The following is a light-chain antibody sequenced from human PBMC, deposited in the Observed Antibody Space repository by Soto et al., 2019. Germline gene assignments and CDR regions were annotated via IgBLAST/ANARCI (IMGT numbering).Light chain of an antibody. CDR2: GTS. CDR3: QQYYNSPT. Sequence: EIVLTQSPGTLSLSPGERATLSCRASQSVGSNYLAWYQQKPGQAPRLLIYGTSTRATGIPARFSGSGSGTDFTLTISSLQSEDFAVYFCQQYYNSPTLGQGTKVDIK. CDR1: QSVGSNY. V-gene: IGKV3-20*01. J-gene: IGKJ1*01.